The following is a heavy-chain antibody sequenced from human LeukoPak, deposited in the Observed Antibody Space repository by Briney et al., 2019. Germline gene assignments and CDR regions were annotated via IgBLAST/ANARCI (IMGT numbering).Heavy chain of an antibody. V-gene: IGHV4-4*02. D-gene: IGHD6-19*01. J-gene: IGHJ4*02. Sequence: SETLSLTCAVSGVSISSSNWWSWVRQPPGKGLEWIGEIYHSGSTNYNPSLKSRVTISVDKSKNQFSLKLRSVTAADTAVYYCAREVAVAGSGYSWGQGTLVTVSS. CDR2: IYHSGST. CDR3: AREVAVAGSGYS. CDR1: GVSISSSNW.